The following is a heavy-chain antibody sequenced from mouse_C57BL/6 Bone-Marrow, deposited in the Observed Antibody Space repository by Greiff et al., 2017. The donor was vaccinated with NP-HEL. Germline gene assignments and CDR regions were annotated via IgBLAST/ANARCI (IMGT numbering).Heavy chain of an antibody. CDR2: IDPSDSYT. Sequence: QVQLQQPGAELVMPGASVKLSCKASGYTFTSYWMHWVKQRPGQGLEWIGEIDPSDSYTNYNQKFKGKSTLTVDKSSCTAYMQLSSLTSEDSAVYYCARWAYYGYDGWYFDVWGTGTTVTVSS. J-gene: IGHJ1*03. CDR3: ARWAYYGYDGWYFDV. D-gene: IGHD2-9*01. V-gene: IGHV1-69*01. CDR1: GYTFTSYW.